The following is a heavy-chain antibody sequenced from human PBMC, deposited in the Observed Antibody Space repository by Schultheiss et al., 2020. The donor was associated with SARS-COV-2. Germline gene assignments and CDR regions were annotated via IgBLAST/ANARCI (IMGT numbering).Heavy chain of an antibody. J-gene: IGHJ4*02. CDR3: ARRRQWLAPFDY. D-gene: IGHD6-19*01. V-gene: IGHV4-59*12. Sequence: SETLSLTCTVSGGSISSYYWSWIRQPPGKGLEWIGYIYYSGSTNYIPSLKSRVTISVDTSKNQFSLKLNSVTAADTAVYYCARRRQWLAPFDYWGQGTLVTVSS. CDR1: GGSISSYY. CDR2: IYYSGST.